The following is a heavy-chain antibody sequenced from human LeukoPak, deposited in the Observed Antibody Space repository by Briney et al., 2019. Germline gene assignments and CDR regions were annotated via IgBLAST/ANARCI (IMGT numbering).Heavy chain of an antibody. D-gene: IGHD2-2*01. V-gene: IGHV1-2*02. J-gene: IGHJ4*02. CDR3: ARDSCSSTSCFSIDDY. CDR1: GYTFIAYY. Sequence: ASVKVSCKASGYTFIAYYMHWVRQAPRQGLERMGWINPNSGGTNYAQKFQGRVTMTRDTSISTVYMELSRLGSDDTAVYYCARDSCSSTSCFSIDDYWGQGTLVTVSS. CDR2: INPNSGGT.